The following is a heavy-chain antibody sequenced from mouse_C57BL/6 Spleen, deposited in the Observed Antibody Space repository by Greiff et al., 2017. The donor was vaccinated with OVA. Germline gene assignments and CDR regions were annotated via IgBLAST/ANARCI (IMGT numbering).Heavy chain of an antibody. Sequence: VQLQQSGPVLVKPGASVKMSCKASGYTFTDYYMNWVKQSHGKSLEWIGVINPYNGGTSYNQKFKGKATLTVDKSSSTAYMELNSLTSEDSAVYFCARDYGNSGSWFAYWGQGTLVTVSA. D-gene: IGHD2-1*01. J-gene: IGHJ3*01. CDR1: GYTFTDYY. V-gene: IGHV1-19*01. CDR3: ARDYGNSGSWFAY. CDR2: INPYNGGT.